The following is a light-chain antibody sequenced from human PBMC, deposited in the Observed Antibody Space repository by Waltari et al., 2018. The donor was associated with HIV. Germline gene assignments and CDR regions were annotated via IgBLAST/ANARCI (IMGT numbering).Light chain of an antibody. CDR3: SSYTSSSTLDV. V-gene: IGLV2-14*01. J-gene: IGLJ1*01. CDR1: RGDVGGYNY. CDR2: EVN. Sequence: QSALTQPASVSGSPGQSITISCTGTRGDVGGYNYVSWYQQYPGKAPNLIIDEVNNRPSGVSDRFSGSKSGNTASLTISGLQAEDEADYYCSSYTSSSTLDVFGTGTEVTVL.